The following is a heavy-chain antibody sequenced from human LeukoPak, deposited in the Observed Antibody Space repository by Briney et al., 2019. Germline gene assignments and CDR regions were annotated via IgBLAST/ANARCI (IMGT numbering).Heavy chain of an antibody. CDR2: INHSGST. J-gene: IGHJ6*02. CDR3: ARILVIHYYYYGMDV. CDR1: GGSFSGYY. Sequence: SETLSLTCAVYGGSFSGYYWSWIRQPPGKGLEWIGEINHSGSTNYNPSLKSRVTISVDTSKNQFSLKLSSVTAADTAVYYCARILVIHYYYYGMDVWGQGTTVTVSS. V-gene: IGHV4-34*01. D-gene: IGHD3-9*01.